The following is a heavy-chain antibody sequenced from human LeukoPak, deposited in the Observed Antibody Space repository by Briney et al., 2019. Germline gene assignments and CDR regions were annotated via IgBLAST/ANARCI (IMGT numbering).Heavy chain of an antibody. J-gene: IGHJ6*02. D-gene: IGHD6-19*01. CDR1: GYPLTELS. V-gene: IGHV1-24*01. CDR2: FDPEDGET. Sequence: ASVKVSCKVSGYPLTELSMHWVRQAPGKGLEWMGGFDPEDGETIYAQKFQGRVTMTEDTSTDTAYMELSSLRSEDTAVYYCTTATQWLVRNGMDVWGQGTTVTVSS. CDR3: TTATQWLVRNGMDV.